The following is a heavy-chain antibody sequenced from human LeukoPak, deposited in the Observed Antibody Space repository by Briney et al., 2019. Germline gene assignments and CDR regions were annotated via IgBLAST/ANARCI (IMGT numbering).Heavy chain of an antibody. CDR3: ARIGYSSSAFDY. J-gene: IGHJ4*02. D-gene: IGHD6-6*01. V-gene: IGHV3-7*01. CDR2: IKQDGSEK. Sequence: PGGSLRLSCAASGFTFSTYAMNWVRQAPGKGLEWVANIKQDGSEKFFVDSMRGRFTISRDNAKNSLYLQVNSLRAEDTAVYYCARIGYSSSAFDYWGQGTLVTVSS. CDR1: GFTFSTYA.